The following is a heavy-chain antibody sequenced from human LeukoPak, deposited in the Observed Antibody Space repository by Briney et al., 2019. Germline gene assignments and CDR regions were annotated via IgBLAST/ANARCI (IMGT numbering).Heavy chain of an antibody. V-gene: IGHV4-4*07. J-gene: IGHJ5*02. CDR3: TRDSGTTGEVKFDP. D-gene: IGHD4-17*01. CDR1: GGSINTYY. Sequence: SETLSLTCTVSGGSINTYYWSWIRQPAGKGLEYIGRIYTSGSTNYNPSLKSRVTMSLDTSKNQVSLTLRSVTAADTALYYCTRDSGTTGEVKFDPWGQGTLVTVSS. CDR2: IYTSGST.